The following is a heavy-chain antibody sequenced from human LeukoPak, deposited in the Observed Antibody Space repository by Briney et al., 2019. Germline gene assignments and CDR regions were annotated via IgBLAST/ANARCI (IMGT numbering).Heavy chain of an antibody. Sequence: SETLSLTCTLSVGSIRVVNCGWVSQPPGKGMEWIGFIYYTGSTNYNPSLKSRVTISLDTSKNQFSLKLTSVTAADTAVYYCARGTNSRSYFDLWGRGTLLTVSS. V-gene: IGHV4-59*01. CDR2: IYYTGST. CDR3: ARGTNSRSYFDL. D-gene: IGHD2/OR15-2a*01. CDR1: VGSIRVVN. J-gene: IGHJ2*01.